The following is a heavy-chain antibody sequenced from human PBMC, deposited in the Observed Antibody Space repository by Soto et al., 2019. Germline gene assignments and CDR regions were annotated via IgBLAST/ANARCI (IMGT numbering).Heavy chain of an antibody. CDR1: GFTFSSYA. V-gene: IGHV3-23*01. J-gene: IGHJ4*02. Sequence: GGSLRLSCAASGFTFSSYAMSWVRQAPGKGLEWVSGISGSGGSTYYADSVKGRFTISRDNSKNTLFLQMNSLRAEDTAVYYCAKEPGYCSSVSCPSLYYFDYWGQGTPVTVSS. CDR2: ISGSGGST. D-gene: IGHD2-2*01. CDR3: AKEPGYCSSVSCPSLYYFDY.